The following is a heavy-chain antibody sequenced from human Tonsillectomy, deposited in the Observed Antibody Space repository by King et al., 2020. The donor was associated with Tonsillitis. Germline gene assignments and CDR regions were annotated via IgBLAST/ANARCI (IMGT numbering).Heavy chain of an antibody. CDR1: GFTFSRYW. V-gene: IGHV3-7*01. CDR3: ATEGGRSGSGY. J-gene: IGHJ4*02. CDR2: IKEDGSDK. Sequence: VQLVESGGGLGQPGGSLRLSCAVSGFTFSRYWMIWVRQAPGKGLEWGSNIKEDGSDKHYVDSVKGRFTISRDNAKNSLFLQMNSLRAEDTAVYYCATEGGRSGSGYWGQGTLVTVSS. D-gene: IGHD3-10*01.